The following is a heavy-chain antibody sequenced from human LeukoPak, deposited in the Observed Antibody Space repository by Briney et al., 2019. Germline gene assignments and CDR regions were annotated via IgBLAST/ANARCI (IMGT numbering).Heavy chain of an antibody. J-gene: IGHJ4*02. CDR3: AKGLEEDYGDSDYLAT. CDR2: MSWYCGSI. D-gene: IGHD4-17*01. V-gene: IGHV3-9*01. Sequence: PGRSLRLSCAASGFTFDDYAMHWVRHAPGKGLEWVSGMSWYCGSIGYADSVKGRFTISRDNAKNSLYLHMNSIRAEDTALNYCAKGLEEDYGDSDYLATWGKGPLVTVSS. CDR1: GFTFDDYA.